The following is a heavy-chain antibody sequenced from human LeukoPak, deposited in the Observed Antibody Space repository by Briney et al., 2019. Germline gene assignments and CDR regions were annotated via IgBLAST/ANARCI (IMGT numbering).Heavy chain of an antibody. CDR2: IDPSDSYT. D-gene: IGHD6-19*01. J-gene: IGHJ1*01. Sequence: GESLKISCKGSGYSFTNYWISWVRQMPGKGLEWMGRIDPSDSYTNYSPSFQGHVTISADKSISTAYLQWSSLKASDTAMYYCAGAGMAVPVNDEYSQHWGQGTLVTVSS. V-gene: IGHV5-10-1*01. CDR3: AGAGMAVPVNDEYSQH. CDR1: GYSFTNYW.